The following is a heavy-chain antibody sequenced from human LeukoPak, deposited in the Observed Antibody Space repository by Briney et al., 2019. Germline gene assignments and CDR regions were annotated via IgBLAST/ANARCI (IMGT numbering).Heavy chain of an antibody. Sequence: ASVKVSCKASGGTFSSYTISWVRQAPGQGLEWMGRIIPILGIANYAQKFQGRVTITADKSTSTAYMELSSLRSEDTAVYYCARGYCSGGSCYGYNWFDPWGQGTLVTVSS. CDR3: ARGYCSGGSCYGYNWFDP. V-gene: IGHV1-69*02. CDR2: IIPILGIA. D-gene: IGHD2-15*01. J-gene: IGHJ5*02. CDR1: GGTFSSYT.